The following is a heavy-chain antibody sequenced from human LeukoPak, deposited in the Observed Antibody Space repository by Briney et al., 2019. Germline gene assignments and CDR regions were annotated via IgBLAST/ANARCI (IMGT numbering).Heavy chain of an antibody. CDR2: IYYSGST. D-gene: IGHD3-10*01. CDR1: GGSISSYY. Sequence: SETLSLTCTVSGGSISSYYWSWIRQPPGKGLEWIGYIYYSGSTNYNPSLKSRVTISVDTSKNQFSLKLSSVTAADTAVYYCARDTSGRNWFDPWGQGTLVTVSS. J-gene: IGHJ5*02. V-gene: IGHV4-59*01. CDR3: ARDTSGRNWFDP.